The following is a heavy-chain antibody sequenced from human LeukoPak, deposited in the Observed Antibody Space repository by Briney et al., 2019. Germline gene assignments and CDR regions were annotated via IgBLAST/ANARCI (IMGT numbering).Heavy chain of an antibody. CDR3: AELGITMIGGV. Sequence: PGGSLRLSCAASGFTFSSYEMNWVRQAPGKGLEWVSYISSSGSTIYYADPVKDRFTISRDNAKNSLYLQMNSLRAEDTAVYYCAELGITMIGGVWGKGTTVTISS. CDR1: GFTFSSYE. D-gene: IGHD3-10*02. J-gene: IGHJ6*04. V-gene: IGHV3-48*03. CDR2: ISSSGSTI.